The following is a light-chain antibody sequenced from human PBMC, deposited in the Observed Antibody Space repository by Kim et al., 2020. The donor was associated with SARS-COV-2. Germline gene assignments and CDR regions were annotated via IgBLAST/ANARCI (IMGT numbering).Light chain of an antibody. V-gene: IGLV3-19*01. CDR3: QSRDSGRNVL. CDR2: GRN. CDR1: SLRNYY. J-gene: IGLJ2*01. Sequence: SSELTQDPAVSVALGQTVRITCQGDSLRNYYATWYQQRPRQAPVLVIYGRNNRPSGIPDRFSGSSSGNTASLTISGAQAGDEADYYCQSRDSGRNVLFGGGTKVTVL.